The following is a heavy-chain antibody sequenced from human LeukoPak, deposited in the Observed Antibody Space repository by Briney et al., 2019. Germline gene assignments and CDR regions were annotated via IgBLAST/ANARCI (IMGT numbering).Heavy chain of an antibody. CDR1: GYTFTGYY. J-gene: IGHJ4*02. D-gene: IGHD5-18*01. CDR3: ARVGVDTAMVLDY. CDR2: INPNSGDR. Sequence: ASVKVSCKASGYTFTGYYMHWVRRAPGQGLEWMGWINPNSGDRNYAQKFQGRVTMTRDTSISTAYMELSGLRSDDTAVYYCARVGVDTAMVLDYWGQGTLVTVSS. V-gene: IGHV1-2*02.